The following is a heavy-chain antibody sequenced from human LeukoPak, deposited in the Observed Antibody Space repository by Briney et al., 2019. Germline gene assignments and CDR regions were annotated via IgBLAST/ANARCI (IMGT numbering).Heavy chain of an antibody. D-gene: IGHD1-26*01. J-gene: IGHJ4*02. CDR3: AKSGGYGLIDY. CDR2: IYKTGST. Sequence: SETLSLTCIVSGDSISTSTYYWAWVRQPPGKGLEWIGSIYKTGSTNYSPSLQSRVTISIETSKNQISLRLNSVTAADTAMYYCAKSGGYGLIDYWGQGTLVTVSS. CDR1: GDSISTSTYY. V-gene: IGHV4-39*01.